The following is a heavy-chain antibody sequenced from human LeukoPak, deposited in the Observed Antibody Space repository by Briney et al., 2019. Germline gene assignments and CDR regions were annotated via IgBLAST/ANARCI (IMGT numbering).Heavy chain of an antibody. D-gene: IGHD5-18*01. CDR1: GGSFSGYY. J-gene: IGHJ4*02. Sequence: PSETLSLTCAVYGGSFSGYYWSWIRQPPGKGLEWIGEINHSGSTNYNPSLKSRVTISVDTSKNQFSLKLSSVTAADTAVYYCARRAPGQLWHDDYWGQGTPVTVSS. CDR2: INHSGST. CDR3: ARRAPGQLWHDDY. V-gene: IGHV4-34*01.